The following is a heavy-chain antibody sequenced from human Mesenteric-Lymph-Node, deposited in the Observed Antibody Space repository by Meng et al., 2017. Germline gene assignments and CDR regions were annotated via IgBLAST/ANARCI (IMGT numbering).Heavy chain of an antibody. J-gene: IGHJ6*02. CDR2: ISGSGGTT. D-gene: IGHD6-6*01. CDR3: ARDQSSCMDV. CDR1: GFTFRNVW. V-gene: IGHV3-23*01. Sequence: GESLKISCEGSGFTFRNVWMSWVRQAPGKGLEWVSTISGSGGTTYYADSVKGRFTISRDNSKSTLYLQMNSLRAEDTAVYYCARDQSSCMDVWGQGTTVTVSS.